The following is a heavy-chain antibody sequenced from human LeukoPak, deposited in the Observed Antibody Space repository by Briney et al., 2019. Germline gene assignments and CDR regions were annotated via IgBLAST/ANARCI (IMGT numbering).Heavy chain of an antibody. D-gene: IGHD6-6*01. CDR2: ISSNNGYI. CDR3: ARDLGTRKSIAFAD. J-gene: IGHJ4*02. Sequence: GGSLRLSCADSGFSFSSYRMNWVRQAPGKGLEWVASISSNNGYIYYADSVKGRFTISRDNGENSLHLQMNSLRAEDAAVYYCARDLGTRKSIAFADWGQGTLVTVSS. CDR1: GFSFSSYR. V-gene: IGHV3-21*01.